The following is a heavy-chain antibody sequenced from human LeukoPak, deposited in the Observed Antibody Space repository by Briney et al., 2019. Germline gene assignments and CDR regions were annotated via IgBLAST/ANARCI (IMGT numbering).Heavy chain of an antibody. D-gene: IGHD3-10*01. Sequence: GASVKVSCKVSGYISTAYGFSWVRQAPGQGLEWMGWISVYDGDTNFAQRLQGRLTMTTDTSTSTAYLELRGLRSDDTAVYYCASAHKCFGDFLVLDYWGKGTLVTVSS. CDR2: ISVYDGDT. CDR3: ASAHKCFGDFLVLDY. CDR1: GYISTAYG. V-gene: IGHV1-18*04. J-gene: IGHJ4*02.